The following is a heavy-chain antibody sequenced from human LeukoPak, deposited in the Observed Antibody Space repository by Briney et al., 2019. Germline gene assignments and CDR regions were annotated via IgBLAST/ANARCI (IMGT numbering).Heavy chain of an antibody. Sequence: GGSLRLSCAASGFTFSDNYMTWVRQAPGKGLEWLSYISGNGGDILYADSVKGRFTISRDISKNTLYLQMNSLRAEDTAVYYCAHGGIYYLDYWGQGALVTVSS. J-gene: IGHJ4*02. CDR3: AHGGIYYLDY. CDR1: GFTFSDNY. V-gene: IGHV3-11*01. CDR2: ISGNGGDI. D-gene: IGHD3-16*01.